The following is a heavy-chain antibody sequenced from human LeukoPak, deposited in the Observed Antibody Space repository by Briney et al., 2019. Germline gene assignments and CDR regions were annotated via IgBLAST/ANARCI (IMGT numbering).Heavy chain of an antibody. Sequence: PGRSLRLSCTASGFTFGDYAMSWVRQAPGEGLEWVGFIRSKAYGGTTEYAASVKGRFTISRDDSKSIAYLQMNSLKTEDTAVYYCTRKGVYGSGSPDYWGQGTLVTVSS. J-gene: IGHJ4*02. D-gene: IGHD3-10*01. CDR1: GFTFGDYA. CDR2: IRSKAYGGTT. CDR3: TRKGVYGSGSPDY. V-gene: IGHV3-49*04.